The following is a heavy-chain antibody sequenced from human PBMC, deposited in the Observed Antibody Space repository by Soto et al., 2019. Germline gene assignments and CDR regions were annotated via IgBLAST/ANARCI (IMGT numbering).Heavy chain of an antibody. J-gene: IGHJ4*02. CDR1: GYTFTSYG. Sequence: QVQLVQSGAEVKKPGASVKVSCKASGYTFTSYGTSWVRQAPGQGLEGMGWISVYNGNTNYAQKLQGRVTMTTDTSTSTAYMELRSLRSDDTAVYYCARDSSSSWYGDSGYWGQGTLVTVSS. D-gene: IGHD6-13*01. CDR3: ARDSSSSWYGDSGY. V-gene: IGHV1-18*04. CDR2: ISVYNGNT.